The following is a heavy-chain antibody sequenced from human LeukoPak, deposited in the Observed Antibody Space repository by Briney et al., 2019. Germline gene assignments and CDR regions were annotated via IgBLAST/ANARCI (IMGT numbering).Heavy chain of an antibody. J-gene: IGHJ4*02. D-gene: IGHD3-10*01. CDR1: GGSISSGGYY. CDR2: IYYSGST. Sequence: SETLSLTCTVSGGSISSGGYYWSWIRQHPGKGLEWIGYIYYSGSTYYNPSLKSRVTISVDTSKNQFSLKLSSVTAADTAVYYCARDYYGSGYYYFDYWGQGTLVTVSS. V-gene: IGHV4-31*03. CDR3: ARDYYGSGYYYFDY.